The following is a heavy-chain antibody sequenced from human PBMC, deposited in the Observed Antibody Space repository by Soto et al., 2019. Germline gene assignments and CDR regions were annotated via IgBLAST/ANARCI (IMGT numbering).Heavy chain of an antibody. J-gene: IGHJ5*02. V-gene: IGHV3-23*01. D-gene: IGHD7-27*01. CDR2: ISASGST. CDR3: AKDLTGATCA. Sequence: EVQVLESGGALVQPGGSLRLSCTTSGFTFINYAFNWVRQAPGRGLEWVSAISASGSTYYADSVKGRFTISRDISKNPLFLQMNSLRVEDTAVYFCAKDLTGATCAWGQGTVVTVSS. CDR1: GFTFINYA.